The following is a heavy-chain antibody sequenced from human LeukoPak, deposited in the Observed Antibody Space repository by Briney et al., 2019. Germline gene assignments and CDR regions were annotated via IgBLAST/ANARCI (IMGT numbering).Heavy chain of an antibody. D-gene: IGHD1-14*01. CDR3: ARDKISINAFDM. J-gene: IGHJ3*02. CDR1: DASISGHY. V-gene: IGHV4-59*11. CDR2: ISYIGST. Sequence: SETLTLTCTVSDASISGHYLTWIRQPPGKGLEWIGYISYIGSTNYNPSLKSRVTISVDTSKNQFSLKLSSVTAADTAVYYCARDKISINAFDMWGQGTMVTVSS.